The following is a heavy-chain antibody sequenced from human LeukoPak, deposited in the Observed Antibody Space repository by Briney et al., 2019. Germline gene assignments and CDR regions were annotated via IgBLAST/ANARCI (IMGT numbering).Heavy chain of an antibody. CDR3: ARVGDYKGVY. Sequence: ASETLPLTCTVSGDSVSSGGYFWSWIRQPPGKGLEWIGYIYSSGTINYNPSLKSRVTISADTSKNQFSLKLSSVTAADTAVYYCARVGDYKGVYWGQGILVSVSS. V-gene: IGHV4-61*08. CDR1: GDSVSSGGYF. J-gene: IGHJ4*02. CDR2: IYSSGTI. D-gene: IGHD3-9*01.